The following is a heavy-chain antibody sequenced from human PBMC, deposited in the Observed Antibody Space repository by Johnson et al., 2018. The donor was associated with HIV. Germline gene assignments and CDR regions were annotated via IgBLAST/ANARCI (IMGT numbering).Heavy chain of an antibody. CDR2: IKSKSDGGTA. Sequence: VQLVESGGGLVKPGGSLRLSCAASGFTLSNAWMSWVRQAPGKGLEWVGRIKSKSDGGTADYVAPVRGRFTISRDDSKNTLYLQMNSLKTEDTAVYYCAIGRSVVPTADDAFDIWGQGTMVTVSS. D-gene: IGHD2-2*01. CDR3: AIGRSVVPTADDAFDI. CDR1: GFTLSNAW. J-gene: IGHJ3*02. V-gene: IGHV3-15*01.